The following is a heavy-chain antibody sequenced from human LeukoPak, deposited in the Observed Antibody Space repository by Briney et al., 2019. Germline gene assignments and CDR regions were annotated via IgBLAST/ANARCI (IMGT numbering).Heavy chain of an antibody. Sequence: ASVKVSCKASGGTFSSHAISWVRQAPGQGLEWMGRIIPIIDIINYAQKFQGRVTITADKSTSTAYMELSSLRSEDTAVYLCARAASYRGAVDIWGQGTMVTVSS. CDR2: IIPIIDII. CDR1: GGTFSSHA. V-gene: IGHV1-69*04. J-gene: IGHJ3*02. D-gene: IGHD6-25*01. CDR3: ARAASYRGAVDI.